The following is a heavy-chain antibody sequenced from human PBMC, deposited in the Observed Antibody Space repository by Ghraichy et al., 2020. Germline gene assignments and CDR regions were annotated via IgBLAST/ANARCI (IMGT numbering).Heavy chain of an antibody. CDR2: ISSSSSYI. CDR1: GFTFSSYS. J-gene: IGHJ3*02. Sequence: GGSLRLSCAASGFTFSSYSMNWVRQAPGKGLEWVSSISSSSSYIYYADSVKGRFTISRDNAKNSLYLQMNSLRAEDTAVYYCARPLSGTLHDAFDIWGQGTIVTVSS. V-gene: IGHV3-21*01. D-gene: IGHD1-26*01. CDR3: ARPLSGTLHDAFDI.